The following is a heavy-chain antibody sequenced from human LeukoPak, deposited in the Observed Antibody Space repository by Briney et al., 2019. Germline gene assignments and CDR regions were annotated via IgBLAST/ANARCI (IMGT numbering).Heavy chain of an antibody. CDR1: GGSISSSSYY. V-gene: IGHV4-39*01. CDR2: IYYSGST. D-gene: IGHD5-18*01. J-gene: IGHJ4*02. Sequence: SETLSLTCTVSGGSISSSSYYWGWIRQPPGKGLEWIGSIYYSGSTYYNPSLKSRVTISVDTSKNQLSLKLSSVTAADTAVYYCARLSRSFAVWLPFDYWGQGTLVTVSS. CDR3: ARLSRSFAVWLPFDY.